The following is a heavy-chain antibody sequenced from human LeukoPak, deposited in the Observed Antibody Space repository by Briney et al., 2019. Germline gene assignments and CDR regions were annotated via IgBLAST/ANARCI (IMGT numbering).Heavy chain of an antibody. J-gene: IGHJ6*03. Sequence: SETLSLTCTVSGGSLSSYYWSWIRQPPGKGLEWIGYIYYSGSTNYNPSLKSRVTISVDTSKNQFSLKLSSVTAADTAVYYCASRQYDFWSGYSPYYMDVWGKGTTVTVSS. CDR2: IYYSGST. V-gene: IGHV4-59*01. CDR3: ASRQYDFWSGYSPYYMDV. D-gene: IGHD3/OR15-3a*01. CDR1: GGSLSSYY.